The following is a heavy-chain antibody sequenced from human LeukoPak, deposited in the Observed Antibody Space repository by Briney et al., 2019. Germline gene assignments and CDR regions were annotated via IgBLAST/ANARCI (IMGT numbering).Heavy chain of an antibody. CDR3: ARDQGPSYCGGDCYYLSTGAQAFDI. CDR2: ISAYSTYNGNT. V-gene: IGHV1-18*01. Sequence: ASVKVSCKASGYTFTSYGISWVRQASGQGPEWMGWISAYSTYNGNTNYAQKFQGRVTITADESTSTAYMELSSLRSEDTAVYYCARDQGPSYCGGDCYYLSTGAQAFDIWGQGTMVTVSS. J-gene: IGHJ3*02. D-gene: IGHD2-21*01. CDR1: GYTFTSYG.